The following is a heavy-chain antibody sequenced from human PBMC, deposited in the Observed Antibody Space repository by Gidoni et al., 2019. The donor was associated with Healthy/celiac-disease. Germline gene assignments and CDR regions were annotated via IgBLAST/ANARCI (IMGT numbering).Heavy chain of an antibody. CDR3: AKDGWNPGLFDY. Sequence: EVQLLESGGGLVQPGGSLRLSCAASGSPFSSYAMSWVRQAPGKGLEWVSAISGSGGSTYYADSVKGRFTISRDNSKNTLYLQMNSRRAEDTAVYYWAKDGWNPGLFDYWGQGTLVTVSS. J-gene: IGHJ4*02. D-gene: IGHD1-1*01. V-gene: IGHV3-23*01. CDR1: GSPFSSYA. CDR2: ISGSGGST.